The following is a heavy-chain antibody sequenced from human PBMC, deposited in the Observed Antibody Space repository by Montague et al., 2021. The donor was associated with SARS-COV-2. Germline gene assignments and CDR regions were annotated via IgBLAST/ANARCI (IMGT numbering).Heavy chain of an antibody. Sequence: SETLSLTCTVSGGSISSSSYYWGWIRQPPGKGLEWIGSIFYSGITYYXPSLKSRVTISVDTSKNHFSLKLSSVTAADTAVYYCARRGRKLLPVATTIGGFDIWGQGTMVTVSS. CDR3: ARRGRKLLPVATTIGGFDI. D-gene: IGHD5-12*01. J-gene: IGHJ3*02. CDR2: IFYSGIT. V-gene: IGHV4-39*02. CDR1: GGSISSSSYY.